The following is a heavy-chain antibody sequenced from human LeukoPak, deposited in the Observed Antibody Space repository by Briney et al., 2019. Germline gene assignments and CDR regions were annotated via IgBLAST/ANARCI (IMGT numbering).Heavy chain of an antibody. D-gene: IGHD1-26*01. V-gene: IGHV1-46*02. Sequence: ASVKVSCKASGYTFNSYYMHWVRQAPGQGLEWMGIINPSGGSTSYAQKFQGRVTMTRDTSASTVYMELSSLRSEDTAVYYCARSGSPPWADNYGMDVWGQGTMVTVSS. CDR2: INPSGGST. CDR3: ARSGSPPWADNYGMDV. J-gene: IGHJ6*02. CDR1: GYTFNSYY.